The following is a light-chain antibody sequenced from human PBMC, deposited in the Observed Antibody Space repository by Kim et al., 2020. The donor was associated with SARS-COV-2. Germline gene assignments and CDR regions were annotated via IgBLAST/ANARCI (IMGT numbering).Light chain of an antibody. Sequence: DIQMTQSPSSLSASVGDRVTITCRASQAISNYVAWYQQKPGKVPTVLIYRASTLQSGDPSRFSGSGAGTDFTLTISSPQPEDVATYYCQQYMSAPITFGQGTRLEIK. CDR2: RAS. J-gene: IGKJ5*01. V-gene: IGKV1-27*01. CDR3: QQYMSAPIT. CDR1: QAISNY.